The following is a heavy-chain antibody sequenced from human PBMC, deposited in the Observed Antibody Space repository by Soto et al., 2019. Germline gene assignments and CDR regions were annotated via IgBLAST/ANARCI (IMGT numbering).Heavy chain of an antibody. CDR1: GDTIINYY. CDR3: ARGVDGFAYGVDY. D-gene: IGHD5-12*01. V-gene: IGHV4-59*01. CDR2: IHYSGNT. J-gene: IGHJ4*02. Sequence: SETLSLTCTVSGDTIINYYWSLIRQPPGKGLEWIGYIHYSGNTNYNPSLKSRVIISVDTSKNQFSLKVTSVTAADTAVYYCARGVDGFAYGVDYSGQGTRVTVSS.